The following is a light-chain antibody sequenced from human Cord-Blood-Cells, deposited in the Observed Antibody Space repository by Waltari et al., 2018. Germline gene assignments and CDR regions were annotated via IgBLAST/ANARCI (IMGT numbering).Light chain of an antibody. CDR3: CSYAGSSTYV. J-gene: IGLJ1*01. Sequence: QSALTQPASVSGSPGQSITISCTGTSSDVGSYNLVSWYQQHPVKAPKLMLYEGSKRPSGVSNRFSGSKSGNTASLTISGLQAEDEADYYCCSYAGSSTYVFGTGTKVTVL. CDR2: EGS. V-gene: IGLV2-23*01. CDR1: SSDVGSYNL.